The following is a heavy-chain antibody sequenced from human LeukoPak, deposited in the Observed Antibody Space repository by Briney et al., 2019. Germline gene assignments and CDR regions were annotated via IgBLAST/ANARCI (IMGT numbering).Heavy chain of an antibody. V-gene: IGHV1-18*01. CDR1: GYTFTSYG. CDR2: ISAYNGNT. J-gene: IGHJ6*03. D-gene: IGHD2-8*02. CDR3: ARVSVVYTYYYYYMDV. Sequence: ASVKVSCKASGYTFTSYGISWVRQAPGQGLEWMGWISAYNGNTNYAQKLQGRVTMTTDTSTSTAYMELRSLRSDDTAVYYCARVSVVYTYYYYYMDVWGKGITVTVSS.